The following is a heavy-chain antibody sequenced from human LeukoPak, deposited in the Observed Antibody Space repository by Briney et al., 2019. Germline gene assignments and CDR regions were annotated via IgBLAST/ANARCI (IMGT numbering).Heavy chain of an antibody. D-gene: IGHD4-17*01. V-gene: IGHV3-30-3*01. CDR3: ARYTITYGDYPYGMDA. CDR1: GFTFSSYA. Sequence: PGGSLRLSCAASGFTFSSYAMHWVRQAPGKGLEWVAVISYDGSNKYYADSVKGRFTISRDNSKNTLYLQMKSLRAEDMAVYYCARYTITYGDYPYGMDAWGQGTTVTVSS. CDR2: ISYDGSNK. J-gene: IGHJ6*02.